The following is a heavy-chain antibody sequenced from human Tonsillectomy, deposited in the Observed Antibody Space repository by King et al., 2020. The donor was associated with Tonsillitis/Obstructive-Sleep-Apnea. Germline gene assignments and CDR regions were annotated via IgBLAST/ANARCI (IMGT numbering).Heavy chain of an antibody. CDR1: ENTLSDLS. D-gene: IGHD6-6*01. CDR3: AAKPTIAARPKPFDY. Sequence: QLVLSGAEVEIPGASVKVSCKVSENTLSDLSIHWVRQAPGKGLEWMGGFDPEDGEPIYAEKFQGRVTMTEDTSTDTAYMEMSSLRSEDAAVYYCAAKPTIAARPKPFDYWGPGTLVTVSS. J-gene: IGHJ4*02. V-gene: IGHV1-24*01. CDR2: FDPEDGEP.